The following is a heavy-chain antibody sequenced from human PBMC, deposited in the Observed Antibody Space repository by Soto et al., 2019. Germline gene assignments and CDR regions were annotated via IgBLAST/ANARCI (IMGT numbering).Heavy chain of an antibody. Sequence: ATLSLTCTVSGGSISSSSYYGGWIRQPPGKGLEWIGSIYYSGSTYYNPSLKSRVTISVDTSKNQFSLKLSSVTAADTAVYYCARPEGDYASYFDYWGQGTLVTVSS. CDR3: ARPEGDYASYFDY. V-gene: IGHV4-39*01. D-gene: IGHD4-17*01. J-gene: IGHJ4*02. CDR2: IYYSGST. CDR1: GGSISSSSYY.